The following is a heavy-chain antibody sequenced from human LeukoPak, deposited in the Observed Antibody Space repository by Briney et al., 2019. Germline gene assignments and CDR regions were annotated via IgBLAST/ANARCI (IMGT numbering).Heavy chain of an antibody. D-gene: IGHD3-3*01. Sequence: ASVKVSCKASGYTFTSYDISWVRQATGQGLEWMGWMNPNSGNTGYAQKFQGRVTMTRNTSISTAYMELSSLRSEDTAVYYCARVTHDFWSGYYLYYYYYGMDVWGQGTTVTVSS. CDR1: GYTFTSYD. V-gene: IGHV1-8*01. CDR3: ARVTHDFWSGYYLYYYYYGMDV. J-gene: IGHJ6*02. CDR2: MNPNSGNT.